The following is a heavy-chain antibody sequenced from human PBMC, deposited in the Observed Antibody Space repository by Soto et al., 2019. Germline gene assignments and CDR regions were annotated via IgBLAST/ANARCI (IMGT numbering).Heavy chain of an antibody. CDR1: GGSISSSSYY. J-gene: IGHJ4*02. CDR2: IYYSGST. CDR3: ARHWVREVASDY. D-gene: IGHD3-10*01. V-gene: IGHV4-39*01. Sequence: SETLSLTCTVSGGSISSSSYYWGWIRQPPGKGLEWIGSIYYSGSTYYNPSLKSRVTISVDTSKNQFSLKLSSVTAADTAVYYCARHWVREVASDYWGQGTLVTVSS.